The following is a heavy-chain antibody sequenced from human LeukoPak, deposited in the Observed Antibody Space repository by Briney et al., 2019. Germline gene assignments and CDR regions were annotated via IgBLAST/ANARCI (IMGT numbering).Heavy chain of an antibody. D-gene: IGHD6-19*01. Sequence: SETLSLTCAVSGGSISSSRDYWAWLRQPPGKGLEWIANIYYSGSTYYSPSLKSRVTMSVDTSKNQFSLKLSSVTAADTAVYYCARVFSVAGTFDYWGQGTLVTVSS. CDR3: ARVFSVAGTFDY. CDR1: GGSISSSRDY. J-gene: IGHJ4*02. V-gene: IGHV4-39*07. CDR2: IYYSGST.